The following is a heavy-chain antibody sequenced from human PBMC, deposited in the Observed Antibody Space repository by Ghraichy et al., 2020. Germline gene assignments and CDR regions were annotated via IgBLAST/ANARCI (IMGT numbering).Heavy chain of an antibody. J-gene: IGHJ4*02. CDR3: ARGAAWWVPTPNDY. V-gene: IGHV7-4-1*01. Sequence: ASVKVSCKASGYTFTSYALSWVRQAPGQGLEWMGWINTKTGNPTFGQGFMGRVVFSVDTSVSTAFLEIRSLTSEDTAIYYCARGAAWWVPTPNDYWGEGTLVTVCS. CDR2: INTKTGNP. D-gene: IGHD2-15*01. CDR1: GYTFTSYA.